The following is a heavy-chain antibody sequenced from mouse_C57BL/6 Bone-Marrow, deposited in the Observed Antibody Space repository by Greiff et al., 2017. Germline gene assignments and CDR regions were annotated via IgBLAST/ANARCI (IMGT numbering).Heavy chain of an antibody. J-gene: IGHJ4*01. CDR1: GYTFTSYW. Sequence: QVQLQQPGAELVMPGASVKLSCKASGYTFTSYWMHWVKQRPGQGLEWIGEIDPSDSYTNYNQKFKCKSTLTVDKSSSTAYMQLSSLTSEDSAVYYCARSSTTVVAPYAMDYWGQGTSVTVSS. CDR2: IDPSDSYT. CDR3: ARSSTTVVAPYAMDY. V-gene: IGHV1-69*01. D-gene: IGHD1-1*01.